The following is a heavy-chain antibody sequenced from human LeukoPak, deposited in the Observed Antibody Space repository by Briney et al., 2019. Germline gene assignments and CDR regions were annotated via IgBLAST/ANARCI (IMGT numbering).Heavy chain of an antibody. J-gene: IGHJ4*02. V-gene: IGHV1-2*02. D-gene: IGHD5-24*01. CDR1: GYTFTSYA. CDR2: ITQGGGT. Sequence: AAVKVSCKASGYTFTSYAIHWVRQAPGQGLEWMGWITQGGGTNYPQKFQGRVAITWDTSITTAYMDLSRLTSDDTAVYYCARDRYGDGFAHLDYWGQGALVTVSS. CDR3: ARDRYGDGFAHLDY.